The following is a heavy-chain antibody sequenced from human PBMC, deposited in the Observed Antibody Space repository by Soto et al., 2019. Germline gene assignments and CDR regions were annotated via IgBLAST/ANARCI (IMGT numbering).Heavy chain of an antibody. CDR3: ARNGERERGLNCYFYFGMDG. D-gene: IGHD1-26*01. CDR1: DYMFTTYC. Sequence: ASVQVSCKASDYMFTTYCISWVRQAPGQGLEWMGWVSPYSNITNYAQKFQGRVTMTTETSTSTVYMELRSLRSDDTAMYYCARNGERERGLNCYFYFGMDGWGKGTWVPVS. J-gene: IGHJ6*04. V-gene: IGHV1-18*01. CDR2: VSPYSNIT.